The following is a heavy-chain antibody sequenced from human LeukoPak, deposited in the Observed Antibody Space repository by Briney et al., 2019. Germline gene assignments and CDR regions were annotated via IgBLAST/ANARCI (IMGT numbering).Heavy chain of an antibody. CDR1: GYTFTGYT. D-gene: IGHD2-2*01. CDR3: ARDPKSQLLLDY. J-gene: IGHJ4*02. CDR2: INPYSGAI. Sequence: ASVKVSCKASGYTFTGYTIHWVRQAPGQGLEWMGWINPYSGAINYAQKFQGRVTLTRDTSISTAYMELSRLTSGDTAVYYCARDPKSQLLLDYWGQGTLVTVSS. V-gene: IGHV1-2*02.